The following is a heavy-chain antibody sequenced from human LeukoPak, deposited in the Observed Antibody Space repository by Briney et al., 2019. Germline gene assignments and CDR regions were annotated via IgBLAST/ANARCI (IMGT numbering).Heavy chain of an antibody. J-gene: IGHJ4*02. V-gene: IGHV3-30*04. CDR3: TQGGY. CDR1: GFTFSSYA. Sequence: GGSLRLSCAASGFTFSSYAMHWVRQAPGKGLEWVAVISYDGSNKYYADSVKGRFTISRDNSKNTLYLQMNSLRAEDTAVYYCTQGGYWGQGTLVTVSS. D-gene: IGHD3-16*01. CDR2: ISYDGSNK.